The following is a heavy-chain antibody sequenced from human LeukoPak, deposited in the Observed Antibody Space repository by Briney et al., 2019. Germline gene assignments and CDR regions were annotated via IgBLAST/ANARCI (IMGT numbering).Heavy chain of an antibody. J-gene: IGHJ6*03. Sequence: ASVKVSCKASGYTFTSYGISWVRQAPGQGLEWMGWISAYNGNTNYAQKLQGRVTMTTDTSTSTAYMELRSLRSDDTAVHYCAREIVVVPAAIPLYYMDVWGKGTTVTVSS. CDR3: AREIVVVPAAIPLYYMDV. CDR1: GYTFTSYG. CDR2: ISAYNGNT. V-gene: IGHV1-18*01. D-gene: IGHD2-2*02.